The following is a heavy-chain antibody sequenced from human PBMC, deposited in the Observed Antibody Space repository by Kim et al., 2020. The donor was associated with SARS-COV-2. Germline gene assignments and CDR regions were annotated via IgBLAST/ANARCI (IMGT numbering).Heavy chain of an antibody. J-gene: IGHJ4*02. CDR2: IWYDGSNK. CDR1: GFTFSSYA. Sequence: GGSLRLSCAASGFTFSSYAMHWVRQAPGKGLEWVAVIWYDGSNKYYADSVKGRFTISRDNSKNTLYLQMNSLRAEDTAVYYCAKDSEAGSSCIDYWGQGTLVTVSS. CDR3: AKDSEAGSSCIDY. D-gene: IGHD6-13*01. V-gene: IGHV3-33*06.